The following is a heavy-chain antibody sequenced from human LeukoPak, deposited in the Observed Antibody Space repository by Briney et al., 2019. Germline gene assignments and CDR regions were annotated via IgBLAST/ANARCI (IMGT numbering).Heavy chain of an antibody. Sequence: PGGSLRLSCAASGFTFSSYSMNWVRQAPGKGLEWVSYISSSSSTIYYADSVKGRFTISRDNAKNSLYLQMNSLRAEDTAVYYRARDLYYYDSSGYYHPCMDVWGQGTTVTVSS. CDR3: ARDLYYYDSSGYYHPCMDV. J-gene: IGHJ6*02. CDR2: ISSSSSTI. V-gene: IGHV3-48*04. D-gene: IGHD3-22*01. CDR1: GFTFSSYS.